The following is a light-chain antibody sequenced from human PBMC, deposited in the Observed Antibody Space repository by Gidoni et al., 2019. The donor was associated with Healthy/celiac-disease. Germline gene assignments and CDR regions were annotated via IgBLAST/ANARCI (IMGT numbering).Light chain of an antibody. CDR2: DPS. Sequence: DMQMTPSPSSLSASVGDRVTITCQASQDISNYLNWYQQKPAIAPQLLIYDPSNLETGVPSRVSGRGSSSDFTSTISSLKPVDIATDYSHQYANLAFTFGPGTKVEIK. CDR3: HQYANLAFT. V-gene: IGKV1-33*01. J-gene: IGKJ3*01. CDR1: QDISNY.